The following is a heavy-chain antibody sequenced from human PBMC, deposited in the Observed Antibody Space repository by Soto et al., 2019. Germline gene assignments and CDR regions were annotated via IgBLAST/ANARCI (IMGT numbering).Heavy chain of an antibody. CDR3: AKDPDRYDYVWGTYRHIDH. D-gene: IGHD3-16*02. V-gene: IGHV3-23*01. CDR1: GITFSNYA. J-gene: IGHJ4*02. Sequence: EVQLLESGGGLVQPGGSLRLSCTASGITFSNYAMSWVRQAPTKGLEWVSSISASGGRPYYADSVKGRFTILRDNSKNTLYLQMNSLRVEDTAVYYCAKDPDRYDYVWGTYRHIDHWGQVTLVTVSS. CDR2: ISASGGRP.